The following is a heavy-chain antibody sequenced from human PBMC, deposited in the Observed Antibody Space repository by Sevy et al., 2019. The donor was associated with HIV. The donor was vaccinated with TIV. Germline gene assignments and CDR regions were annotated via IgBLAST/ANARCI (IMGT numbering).Heavy chain of an antibody. CDR1: GFPFRSYA. Sequence: GGSLRLSCAASGFPFRSYAMSWVRQAPGKGLEWVSAISGNGGSTFYADSVKGRFTISRDNSKNTLYLQMNSLRAEDTAIYYCAKDSTVVVGEAFDIWGQGTMVTVSS. V-gene: IGHV3-23*01. CDR3: AKDSTVVVGEAFDI. CDR2: ISGNGGST. D-gene: IGHD2-15*01. J-gene: IGHJ3*02.